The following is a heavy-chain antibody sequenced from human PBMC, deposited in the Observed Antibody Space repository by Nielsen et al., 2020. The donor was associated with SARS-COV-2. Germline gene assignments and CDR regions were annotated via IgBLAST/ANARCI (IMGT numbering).Heavy chain of an antibody. V-gene: IGHV4-39*01. CDR1: GDSISGRSHY. Sequence: SETLSLTCTVSGDSISGRSHYWAWIRQPPKKGLEGLEWIGSIYNSGITYYNPSLKSRVTVSMDKSKNQFSLRLTSVTAADTAVYFCARQNLKIVVPASYNCWFRPRGQGTL. CDR3: ARQNLKIVVPASYNCWFRP. CDR2: IYNSGIT. J-gene: IGHJ4*01. D-gene: IGHD1-20*01.